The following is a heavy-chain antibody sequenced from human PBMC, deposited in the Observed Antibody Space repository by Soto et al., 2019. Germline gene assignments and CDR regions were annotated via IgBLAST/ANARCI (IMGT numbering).Heavy chain of an antibody. CDR2: ISAYNGNT. Sequence: ASVKVSCKASGYTFTSYGISWVRQAPGQGLEWMGWISAYNGNTNYAQKLQGRVTMTTDTSTSTAYMELRSLRSDDTAVYYCARDFDSSGWYRSIDYWGQGTLVTVSS. D-gene: IGHD6-19*01. J-gene: IGHJ4*02. V-gene: IGHV1-18*04. CDR3: ARDFDSSGWYRSIDY. CDR1: GYTFTSYG.